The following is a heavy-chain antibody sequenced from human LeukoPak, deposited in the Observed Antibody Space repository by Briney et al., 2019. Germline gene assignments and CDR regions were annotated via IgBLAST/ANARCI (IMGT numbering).Heavy chain of an antibody. J-gene: IGHJ4*02. V-gene: IGHV1-69*05. D-gene: IGHD2-15*01. CDR3: ARGACSGGSCRDY. CDR2: IIPIFGTA. Sequence: SVKVSCKASGYTFTSYYMHWVRQAPGQGLEWMGRIIPIFGTANYAQKFQGRVTITTDESTSTAYMELSSLRSEDTAVYYCARGACSGGSCRDYWGQGTLVTVSS. CDR1: GYTFTSYY.